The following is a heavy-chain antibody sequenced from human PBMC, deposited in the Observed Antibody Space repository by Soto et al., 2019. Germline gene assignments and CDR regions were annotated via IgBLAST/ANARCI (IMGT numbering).Heavy chain of an antibody. CDR1: GYTFTSYG. V-gene: IGHV1-18*01. J-gene: IGHJ5*02. D-gene: IGHD3-16*01. Sequence: QVQLVQSGAEVKKPGASVKVSCKASGYTFTSYGISWVRQAPGQGLEWLGWISAYNGNTNYAQKLQGRVTMTTDTSTSTADMELRSLRSDDTAVYYCARELGLSKLRLDWFDPWGQGTLVTVSS. CDR2: ISAYNGNT. CDR3: ARELGLSKLRLDWFDP.